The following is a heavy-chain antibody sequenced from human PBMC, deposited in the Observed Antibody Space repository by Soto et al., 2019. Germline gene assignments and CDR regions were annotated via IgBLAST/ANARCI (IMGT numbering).Heavy chain of an antibody. CDR3: ARELVRRGFDY. D-gene: IGHD6-13*01. CDR2: INHSGST. CDR1: GGSFCGYY. J-gene: IGHJ4*02. Sequence: QVQLQQWGAGLLKPSETLSLTCAVYGGSFCGYYWSWIRQPPGKGLEWIGEINHSGSTNYNPSLKSRVTISVDTSKNQFSLKLSSVTAADTAVYYCARELVRRGFDYWGQGTLVTVSS. V-gene: IGHV4-34*01.